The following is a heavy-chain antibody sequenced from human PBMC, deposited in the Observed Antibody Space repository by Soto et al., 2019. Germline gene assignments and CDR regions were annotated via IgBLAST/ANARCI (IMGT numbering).Heavy chain of an antibody. J-gene: IGHJ2*01. Sequence: EVQLLESGGGLVQPGGSLRLSCAASGFTFSSYAMTWVRQAPGKGLEWVSAITGSGGNTNYVDSVKGRFTIFRDNTKNSLHLQMNSLRVVDTAVYYCAKVGSCCESYDHSYFDLWGRGTLVTVSS. V-gene: IGHV3-23*01. CDR3: AKVGSCCESYDHSYFDL. D-gene: IGHD5-18*01. CDR2: ITGSGGNT. CDR1: GFTFSSYA.